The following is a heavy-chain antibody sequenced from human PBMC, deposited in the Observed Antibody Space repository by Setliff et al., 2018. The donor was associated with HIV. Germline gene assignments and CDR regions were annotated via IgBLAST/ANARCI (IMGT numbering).Heavy chain of an antibody. V-gene: IGHV3-33*06. Sequence: SLRLSCAASGFTFSSYGMHWVRQAPGKGLEWVAVIWYDGSNKYYADSVKGRFTISRDNSKNMLYLQMNSLRAEDTAVYYCAKAVAQQFVSFFDHWGQGTLVTVSS. CDR1: GFTFSSYG. D-gene: IGHD6-6*01. CDR3: AKAVAQQFVSFFDH. J-gene: IGHJ4*02. CDR2: IWYDGSNK.